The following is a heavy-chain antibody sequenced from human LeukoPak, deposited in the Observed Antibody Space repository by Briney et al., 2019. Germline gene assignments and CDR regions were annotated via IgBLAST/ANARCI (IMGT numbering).Heavy chain of an antibody. J-gene: IGHJ3*02. CDR3: ARVGNFGLDAFDI. V-gene: IGHV3-74*01. CDR2: SNSDGSRT. CDR1: GFTFIGYL. D-gene: IGHD3/OR15-3a*01. Sequence: GGSLRVSCAPSGFTFIGYLMHWVRQAPGRGVEWVSCSNSDGSRTSYADSVKGLFSTSKDNAKNTLYLQTDSLRVEDTAAYFCARVGNFGLDAFDIWGQGKMVTVSS.